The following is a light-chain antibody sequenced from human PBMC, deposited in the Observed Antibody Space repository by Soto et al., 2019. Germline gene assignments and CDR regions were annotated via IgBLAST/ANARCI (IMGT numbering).Light chain of an antibody. J-gene: IGKJ1*01. CDR1: QSVTSNY. Sequence: VMTQSPAPLSVSPGERATLSCRASQSVTSNYLAWYQQKPGQAPRLLLYGVSSRATGVPDRFSGSGSGTDFTLTISRLEPEDFAVYYCQQYTDWPLTFGQGTKVEVK. V-gene: IGKV3-20*01. CDR3: QQYTDWPLT. CDR2: GVS.